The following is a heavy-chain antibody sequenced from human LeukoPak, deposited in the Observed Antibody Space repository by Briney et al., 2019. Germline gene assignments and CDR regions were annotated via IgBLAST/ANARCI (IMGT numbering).Heavy chain of an antibody. J-gene: IGHJ4*02. CDR1: EVPFSNYG. Sequence: GGSLRLSCLASEVPFSNYGMTWVRQAPWKGLEWVVNIKQDGSKKSYVDSVKGRFTISRDNAKNSLYLQMNSLRAEDTAIYYCTRVGYIDEGIDYWGQGTLVTVSS. CDR3: TRVGYIDEGIDY. V-gene: IGHV3-7*04. CDR2: IKQDGSKK. D-gene: IGHD5-24*01.